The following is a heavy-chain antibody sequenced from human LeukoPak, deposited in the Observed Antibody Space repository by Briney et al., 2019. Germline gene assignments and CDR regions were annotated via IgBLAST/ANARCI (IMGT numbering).Heavy chain of an antibody. CDR3: ARESRNYDYYYYYMDV. CDR2: IYHSGST. J-gene: IGHJ6*03. Sequence: SETLSLTRTVSGYSISSGYYWGWIRQPPGKGLEWIGSIYHSGSTYYNPSLKSRVTISVDTSKNQFSLKLSSVTAADTAVYYCARESRNYDYYYYYMDVWGKGTTVTVSS. D-gene: IGHD1-14*01. V-gene: IGHV4-38-2*02. CDR1: GYSISSGYY.